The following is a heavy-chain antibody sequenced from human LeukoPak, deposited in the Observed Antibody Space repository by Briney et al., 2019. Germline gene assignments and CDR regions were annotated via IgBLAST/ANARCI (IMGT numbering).Heavy chain of an antibody. CDR3: ARDYGAYAYYYYYYIYV. D-gene: IGHD4-17*01. CDR1: GGSIGSYY. Sequence: PSETLSHTCTVSGGSIGSYYWSWLRQPAGKGLEWIGRIYTSGSTNYNPSLKSRVTMSVDTSKNQFSLKLSSVTAADTGVYYCARDYGAYAYYYYYYIYVWRKGTTVTVSS. V-gene: IGHV4-4*07. CDR2: IYTSGST. J-gene: IGHJ6*03.